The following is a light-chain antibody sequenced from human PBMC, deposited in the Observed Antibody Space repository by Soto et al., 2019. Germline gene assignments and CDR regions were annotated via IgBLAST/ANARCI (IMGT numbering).Light chain of an antibody. CDR2: DAS. CDR3: QQYDSWLT. CDR1: QSVSYH. J-gene: IGKJ4*01. V-gene: IGKV3-15*01. Sequence: IGRTQTPAPPSVSPGGTVTLSCRSSQSVSYHVAWYQQKPGQPPRLVIYDASSRASGIPARFSGSRSGTEFSLTISSLQSEDFGIYYCQQYDSWLTFGGGTKVDIK.